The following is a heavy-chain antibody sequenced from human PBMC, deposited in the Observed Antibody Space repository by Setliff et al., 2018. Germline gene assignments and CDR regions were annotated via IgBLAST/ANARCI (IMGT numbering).Heavy chain of an antibody. V-gene: IGHV1-2*07. CDR2: INPKNGDI. Sequence: ASVKVSCKPSGYTFTDYYIHWVRQAPGQGLEWMGWINPKNGDIFYAPKFAGRVTMTRNTSTSTAYMELSRLTSEDTAVYFCARGWAALGIIGYWGQGTLVTVS. CDR1: GYTFTDYY. J-gene: IGHJ4*02. CDR3: ARGWAALGIIGY. D-gene: IGHD7-27*01.